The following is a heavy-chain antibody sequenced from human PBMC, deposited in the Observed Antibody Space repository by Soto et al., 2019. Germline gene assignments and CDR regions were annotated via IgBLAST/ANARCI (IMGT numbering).Heavy chain of an antibody. CDR2: IYPGDSDT. CDR1: GYSFRNFW. Sequence: GDSLTISCMGSGYSFRNFWIGWVRQMPGRGLEWMGIIYPGDSDTKYTPSFQGQVTISVDKSTSTAYLQWSSLKASDTAMYYCARQYGVSLDYWGQGTQVTVSS. V-gene: IGHV5-51*01. CDR3: ARQYGVSLDY. D-gene: IGHD2-8*01. J-gene: IGHJ4*02.